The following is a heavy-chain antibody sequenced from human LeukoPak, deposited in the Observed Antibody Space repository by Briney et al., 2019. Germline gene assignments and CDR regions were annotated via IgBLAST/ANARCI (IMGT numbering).Heavy chain of an antibody. Sequence: ASVKVSCKASGYTFTSYGISWVRQAPGQGLEWMGWISVDNGNTNYAQKLQGRVTMTTDTSTSTAYMELRSLRSDDTAVYYCARDREKYSSSWYSNFDYWGQGTLVTVSS. J-gene: IGHJ4*02. V-gene: IGHV1-18*01. CDR3: ARDREKYSSSWYSNFDY. D-gene: IGHD6-13*01. CDR2: ISVDNGNT. CDR1: GYTFTSYG.